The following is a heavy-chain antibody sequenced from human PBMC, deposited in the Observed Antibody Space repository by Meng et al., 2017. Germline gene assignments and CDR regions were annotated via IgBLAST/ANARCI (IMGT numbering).Heavy chain of an antibody. D-gene: IGHD4-23*01. J-gene: IGHJ2*01. CDR3: ARTGGTTVVTAGRRFWYFDL. V-gene: IGHV4-34*01. Sequence: QVQLQQWGAGLLKPSETLSRTCAVYGGSFSGYYWSWIRQPPGKGLEWIGEINHSGSTNYNPSLKSRVTISVDTSKNQFSLKLSSVTAADTAVYYCARTGGTTVVTAGRRFWYFDLWGRGTLVTVSS. CDR1: GGSFSGYY. CDR2: INHSGST.